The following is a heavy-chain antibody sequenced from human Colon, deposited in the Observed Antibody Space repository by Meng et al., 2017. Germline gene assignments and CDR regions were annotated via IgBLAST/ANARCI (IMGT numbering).Heavy chain of an antibody. CDR3: ARVLFSGSYPSGY. Sequence: QGQLLQSGVEVKKPGASVKVSCKASGYTLTDYHMHWVRQAPGQGLEWMGRIDPNSGGTNYAQKFQGRVTMTRDTSITTAYMELSRLRSDDTAVYYCARVLFSGSYPSGYWGQGTLVTVAS. J-gene: IGHJ4*02. CDR1: GYTLTDYH. CDR2: IDPNSGGT. V-gene: IGHV1-2*06. D-gene: IGHD1-26*01.